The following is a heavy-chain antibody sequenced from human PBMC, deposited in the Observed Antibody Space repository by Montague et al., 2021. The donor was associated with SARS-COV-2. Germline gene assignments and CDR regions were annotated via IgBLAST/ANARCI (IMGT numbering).Heavy chain of an antibody. V-gene: IGHV3-21*01. J-gene: IGHJ6*02. CDR2: ISSSSSYI. CDR1: GFTFSSYS. Sequence: SLRLSCAASGFTFSSYSMNWVRQAPGKGLEWVSSISSSSSYIYYADSVKGRFTISRDNAKNSLYLQMNSLRAEDTAVYYCARDPLDSGLWSSGSYYNAYYYYYGMDVWGQGTTVTVSS. CDR3: ARDPLDSGLWSSGSYYNAYYYYYGMDV. D-gene: IGHD3-10*01.